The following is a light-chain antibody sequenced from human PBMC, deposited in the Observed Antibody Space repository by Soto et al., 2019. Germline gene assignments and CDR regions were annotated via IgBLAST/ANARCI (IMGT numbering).Light chain of an antibody. Sequence: DIQMTQSPSALSASIGDTVTITCRASQKVSPWLAWYQQKPGRAPRLLIYDVAALIRGVPSRFAGSGTGTEFTLTISGLHPEDFASYYCQQYEIYSGTFGPGTKVELK. CDR2: DVA. J-gene: IGKJ1*01. CDR3: QQYEIYSGT. CDR1: QKVSPW. V-gene: IGKV1-5*01.